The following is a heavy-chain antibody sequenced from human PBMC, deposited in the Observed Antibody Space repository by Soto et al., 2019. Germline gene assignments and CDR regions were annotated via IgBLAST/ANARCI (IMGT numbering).Heavy chain of an antibody. CDR3: ATDWVVGATGLNY. D-gene: IGHD1-26*01. CDR1: GYTLTELS. Sequence: ASVKVSCKVSGYTLTELSMHWVRQAPGKGLEWMGGFDPEDGETIYAQKFQGRVTVTEDTSTDTAYMELSSLRSEDTAVYYCATDWVVGATGLNYWGQGTLVTVSS. CDR2: FDPEDGET. J-gene: IGHJ4*02. V-gene: IGHV1-24*01.